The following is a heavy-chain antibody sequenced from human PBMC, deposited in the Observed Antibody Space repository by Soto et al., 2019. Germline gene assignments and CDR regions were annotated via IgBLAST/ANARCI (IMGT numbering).Heavy chain of an antibody. CDR1: GGIFTNNA. J-gene: IGHJ6*02. CDR2: VIPLFDTA. D-gene: IGHD3-10*01. CDR3: ATGGHNDGSNFYHGMDV. Sequence: QVQVVQSGAAVKKPGSSVKVSCKVSGGIFTNNAISWVRQAPGQGLEWLGGVIPLFDTAYYAQIFRGRLRISADGATTTAYMELSGLTSADTAVYFCATGGHNDGSNFYHGMDVWGQGPTVTVS. V-gene: IGHV1-69*01.